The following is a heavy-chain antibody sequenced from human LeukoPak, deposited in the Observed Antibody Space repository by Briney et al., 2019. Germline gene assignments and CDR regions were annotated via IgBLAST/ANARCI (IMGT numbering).Heavy chain of an antibody. CDR1: GFTFDDYA. CDR2: ISWDGGST. D-gene: IGHD3-22*01. CDR3: AKDITGYYYDSSGYGVDY. Sequence: PGGSLRLSCATSGFTFDDYAMHWVRQAPGKGLEWVSLISWDGGSTYYADSVKGRFTISRDNSKNSLYLQMNSLRAEDTALYYCAKDITGYYYDSSGYGVDYWGQGTLVTVSS. J-gene: IGHJ4*02. V-gene: IGHV3-43D*03.